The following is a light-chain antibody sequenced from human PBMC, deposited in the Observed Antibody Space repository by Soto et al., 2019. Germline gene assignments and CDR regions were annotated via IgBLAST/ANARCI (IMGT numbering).Light chain of an antibody. CDR3: SSYTSSSTLV. CDR2: GNN. Sequence: QSVLTQPPSVSGAPGQGVTISCTGSSSNIGAGYDVHWYQHLPGTAPKLLIYGNNNRPSGVSNRFSGSKSGNTASLTISGLQAEDEADYYCSSYTSSSTLVFGGGTKLTVL. V-gene: IGLV1-40*01. CDR1: SSNIGAGYD. J-gene: IGLJ2*01.